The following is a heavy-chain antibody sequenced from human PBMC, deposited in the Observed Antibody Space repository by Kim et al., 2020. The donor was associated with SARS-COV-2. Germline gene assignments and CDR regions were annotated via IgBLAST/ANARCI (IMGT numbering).Heavy chain of an antibody. V-gene: IGHV4-34*01. CDR1: GGSFSGYY. Sequence: SETLSLTCAVYGGSFSGYYWSWIRQPPGKGLEWIGEINHSGSTNYNPSLKSRVTISVDTSKNQFSLKLSSVTAADTAVYYCARDPGYYGSGSYYIGWFDPWGQGTLVTVSS. J-gene: IGHJ5*02. CDR3: ARDPGYYGSGSYYIGWFDP. CDR2: INHSGST. D-gene: IGHD3-10*01.